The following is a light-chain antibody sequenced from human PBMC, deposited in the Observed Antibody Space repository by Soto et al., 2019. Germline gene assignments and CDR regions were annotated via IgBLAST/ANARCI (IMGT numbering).Light chain of an antibody. CDR2: VAS. J-gene: IGKJ1*01. CDR3: QQSGSSLWT. CDR1: QSVSSTY. V-gene: IGKV3-20*01. Sequence: EIVLTQSPGTLSLSPGERATLSCRTSQSVSSTYLAWYQQKPGQPPRLLIYVASNRATGIPDRFSGSGSGTDFTLTISRLEPEDFAVYYCQQSGSSLWTFGQGTKVETK.